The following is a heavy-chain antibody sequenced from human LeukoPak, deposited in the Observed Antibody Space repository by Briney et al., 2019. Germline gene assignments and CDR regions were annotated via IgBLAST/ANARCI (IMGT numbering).Heavy chain of an antibody. D-gene: IGHD6-13*01. Sequence: GGSLRLSCAASGFTVSSNYMSWVRQAPGKGLEWVSVIYSGGSTYYADSVKGRFTISRDNSKNTLYLQMNSLRAEDTAVYYCARTSTKMIAAAGFDYWGQGTLVTVSS. J-gene: IGHJ4*02. CDR1: GFTVSSNY. V-gene: IGHV3-53*01. CDR2: IYSGGST. CDR3: ARTSTKMIAAAGFDY.